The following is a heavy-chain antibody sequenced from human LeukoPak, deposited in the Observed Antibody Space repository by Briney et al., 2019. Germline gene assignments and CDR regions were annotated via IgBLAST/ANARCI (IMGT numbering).Heavy chain of an antibody. CDR3: ARSDYGDNY. CDR2: INSDGSSV. D-gene: IGHD4-17*01. J-gene: IGHJ4*02. V-gene: IGHV3-74*01. Sequence: GGSLRLSCAASGFTFCTYWMHWVRQAPGKGLVWVSRINSDGSSVTYADSVKGRFTISRDNAKNTLYLQMNRLRVEDTAVYFGARSDYGDNYWGQGTLVTVSS. CDR1: GFTFCTYW.